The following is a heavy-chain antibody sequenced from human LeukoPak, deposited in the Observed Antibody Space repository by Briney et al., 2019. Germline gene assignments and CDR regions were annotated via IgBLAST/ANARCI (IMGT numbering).Heavy chain of an antibody. CDR1: GFIFGEYA. Sequence: GGSLRLSCAASGFIFGEYAMHWVRQAPGKGLEWVSGISWNSGDIGYADSVKGRFTISRNNAKNSLYLQMNSLRAEDTALYYCAKDSQYSSSWYVIGYFDYWGQGTLVTVSS. D-gene: IGHD6-13*01. J-gene: IGHJ4*02. CDR3: AKDSQYSSSWYVIGYFDY. CDR2: ISWNSGDI. V-gene: IGHV3-9*01.